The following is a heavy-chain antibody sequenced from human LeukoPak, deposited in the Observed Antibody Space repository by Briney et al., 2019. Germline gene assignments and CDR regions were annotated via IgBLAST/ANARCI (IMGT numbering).Heavy chain of an antibody. J-gene: IGHJ4*02. CDR1: GDSVSSNTAA. CDR3: ASTAHDYGGHSPDY. CDR2: TYYRSKWYN. V-gene: IGHV6-1*01. D-gene: IGHD4-23*01. Sequence: SQTLSLTCAISGDSVSSNTAAWNWIRQSPSRGLEWLGRTYYRSKWYNDYAVSVKSRITINPDTSKNQFSLQLNSVAPADTAVYYCASTAHDYGGHSPDYWGQGTLVTVSS.